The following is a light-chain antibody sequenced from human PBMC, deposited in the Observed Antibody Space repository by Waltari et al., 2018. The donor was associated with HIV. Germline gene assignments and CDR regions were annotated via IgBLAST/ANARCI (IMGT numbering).Light chain of an antibody. V-gene: IGKV1-9*01. CDR3: QQHNTYPLT. J-gene: IGKJ3*01. CDR1: QAIRSY. Sequence: DLLLTPSPPFVSASLGDRVTIPCRASQAIRSYLAWYQQKPGRAPKLLIYGASSLKDGVPSRFSGSGSGTDFRLTISGLQAEDVATYYCQQHNTYPLTFGPGT. CDR2: GAS.